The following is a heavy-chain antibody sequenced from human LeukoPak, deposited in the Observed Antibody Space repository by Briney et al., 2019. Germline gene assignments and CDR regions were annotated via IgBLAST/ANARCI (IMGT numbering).Heavy chain of an antibody. V-gene: IGHV1-69*04. CDR3: ASGYCSSTSCYPMYYMDV. CDR1: GGTFSSYA. J-gene: IGHJ6*03. CDR2: IIPILGIA. Sequence: SVKVSCKASGGTFSSYAISWVRQAPGQGLEWVGRIIPILGIANYAQKFQGRVTITADKSTSTAYMELSSLRSEDTAVYYCASGYCSSTSCYPMYYMDVWGKGTTVTVSS. D-gene: IGHD2-2*01.